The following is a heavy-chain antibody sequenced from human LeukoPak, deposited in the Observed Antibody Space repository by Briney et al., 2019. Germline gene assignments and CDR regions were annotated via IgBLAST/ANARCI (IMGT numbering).Heavy chain of an antibody. D-gene: IGHD6-6*01. CDR1: GGTLSSYA. CDR2: IIPIFGTA. Sequence: SVKVSCKASGGTLSSYAISWVRQAPGQGLEWMGGIIPIFGTANYAQKFQGRVTITADESTSTAYMELSSLRSEDTAVYYCARPIAARSLEEGFDYWGQGTLVTVSS. V-gene: IGHV1-69*01. CDR3: ARPIAARSLEEGFDY. J-gene: IGHJ4*02.